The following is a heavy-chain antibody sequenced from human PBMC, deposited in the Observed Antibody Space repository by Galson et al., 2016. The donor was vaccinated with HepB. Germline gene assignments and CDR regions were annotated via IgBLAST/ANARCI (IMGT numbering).Heavy chain of an antibody. CDR3: ATAPDRSIVRWKGFRRKEEWGEYSPIKWFDP. CDR1: GYNLNTYA. D-gene: IGHD3-10*01. CDR2: INAGNGNP. J-gene: IGHJ5*02. Sequence: SVKVSCKASGYNLNTYAVHWVRQAPGHRPEWMGWINAGNGNPKYSQTFEGRVTIARDTSASIVYMELSSLRSEDTAVYYCATAPDRSIVRWKGFRRKEEWGEYSPIKWFDPWGQGTPVTVSS. V-gene: IGHV1-3*01.